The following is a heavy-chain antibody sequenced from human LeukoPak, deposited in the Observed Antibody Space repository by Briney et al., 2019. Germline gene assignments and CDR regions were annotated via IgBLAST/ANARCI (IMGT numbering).Heavy chain of an antibody. CDR2: INQDGSEK. CDR1: GFTFSSYL. D-gene: IGHD3-10*01. J-gene: IGHJ4*02. V-gene: IGHV3-7*03. CDR3: AKGRITMVRGVIPTLFDY. Sequence: GGSLRLSCAASGFTFSSYLMSWVRQAPGKGLEWVANINQDGSEKYYVDSVKGRFTISRDNAKNTLYLQMNSLRAEDTAVYYCAKGRITMVRGVIPTLFDYWGQGTLVTVSS.